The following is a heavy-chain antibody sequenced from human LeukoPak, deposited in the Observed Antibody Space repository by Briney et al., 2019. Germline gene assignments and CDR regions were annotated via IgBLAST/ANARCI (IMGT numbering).Heavy chain of an antibody. Sequence: SETLSLTCTVSGSSISSYYWSWIRQPPGKGLEWIGYIYYSGSTNYNPSLKSRVTISVDTSKNQFSLKLSSVTAADTAVYYCASGASLGGYYYGMDVWGQGTTVTVSS. V-gene: IGHV4-59*08. CDR2: IYYSGST. D-gene: IGHD3-16*01. J-gene: IGHJ6*02. CDR3: ASGASLGGYYYGMDV. CDR1: GSSISSYY.